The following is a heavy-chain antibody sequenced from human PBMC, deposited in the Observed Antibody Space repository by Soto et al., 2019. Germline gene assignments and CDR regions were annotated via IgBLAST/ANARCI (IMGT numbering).Heavy chain of an antibody. CDR3: ARGRGYSYGLDP. CDR1: GGSISSGGYS. CDR2: IYHSGTT. V-gene: IGHV4-30-2*01. Sequence: PSETLSLTCAVSGGSISSGGYSWSWIRQPPGKGLEWIGYIYHSGTTSYSPSLKSRVAISVDRSRNQFSLSLNFVTAADTAVYYCARGRGYSYGLDPWGQGSLVTVSS. J-gene: IGHJ5*02. D-gene: IGHD5-18*01.